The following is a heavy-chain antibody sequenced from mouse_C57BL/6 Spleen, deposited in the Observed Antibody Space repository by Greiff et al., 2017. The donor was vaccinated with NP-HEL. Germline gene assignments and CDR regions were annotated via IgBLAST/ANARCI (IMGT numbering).Heavy chain of an antibody. Sequence: VQLKESGAELVKPGASVKLSCTASGFNIKDYYMHWVKQRTEQGLEWIGRIDPEDGETKYAPKFQGKATITADTSSNTAYLQLSSLTSEDTAVDYCARITGQLRGDFDVWGTGTTVTVSA. CDR1: GFNIKDYY. CDR2: IDPEDGET. D-gene: IGHD3-3*01. V-gene: IGHV14-2*01. J-gene: IGHJ1*03. CDR3: ARITGQLRGDFDV.